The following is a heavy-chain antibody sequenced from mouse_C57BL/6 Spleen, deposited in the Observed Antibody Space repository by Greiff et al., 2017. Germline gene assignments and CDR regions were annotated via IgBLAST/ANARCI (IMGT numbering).Heavy chain of an antibody. CDR1: GFSLSTSGMG. CDR2: TYCDDDK. CDR3: ARSKVYDGYLYFDY. V-gene: IGHV8-12*01. D-gene: IGHD2-3*01. Sequence: QVTLKESGPGILQSSQTLSLTCSFSGFSLSTSGMGVSWIRQPPGKGLEWLAHTYCDDDKRNNPSLKSRLTISKDTSRNQIFLKITRVDTADTATYYCARSKVYDGYLYFDYWGPGTTLTVSS. J-gene: IGHJ2*01.